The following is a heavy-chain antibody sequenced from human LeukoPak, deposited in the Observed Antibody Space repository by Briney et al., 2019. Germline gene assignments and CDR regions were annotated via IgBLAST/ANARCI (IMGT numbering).Heavy chain of an antibody. CDR1: GFTFSSYA. J-gene: IGHJ4*02. CDR2: ISYDGSNK. CDR3: ARGYRVGATSLDY. D-gene: IGHD1-26*01. V-gene: IGHV3-30-3*01. Sequence: GGSLRLSCAASGFTFSSYAMHWVRQAPGKGLEWVAVISYDGSNKCYADSVKGRFTISRDNSKNTLYLQMNSLRAEDTAVYYCARGYRVGATSLDYWGQGTLVTVSS.